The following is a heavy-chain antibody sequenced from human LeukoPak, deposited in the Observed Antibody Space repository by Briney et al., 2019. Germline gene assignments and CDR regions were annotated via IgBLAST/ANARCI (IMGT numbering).Heavy chain of an antibody. CDR2: INTDGSEK. CDR1: GFTFSIYW. Sequence: PGRSLRLSCAASGFTFSIYWMSWVRQAPGKGLEWVASINTDGSEKYYVDSVKGRCTISRDNAKTSLYLQMSSLRAEDAAAYYCVRDGPGGIEARKRYYGMDVWGQGTTVSVSS. D-gene: IGHD6-6*01. V-gene: IGHV3-7*05. J-gene: IGHJ6*02. CDR3: VRDGPGGIEARKRYYGMDV.